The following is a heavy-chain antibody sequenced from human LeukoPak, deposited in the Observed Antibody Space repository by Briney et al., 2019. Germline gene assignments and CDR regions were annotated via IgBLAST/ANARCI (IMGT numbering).Heavy chain of an antibody. Sequence: GGSLRLSCVGSGFAFHNYAMHWVRRPPGKGLEWVSAINWNSDTKAYADSVKGRFTISRHRARNSLYLQMDSLRPEDTALYYCAKDTGGNGAYFYAMDVWGQGTSVTVSS. V-gene: IGHV3-9*01. CDR2: INWNSDTK. D-gene: IGHD4-23*01. J-gene: IGHJ6*02. CDR3: AKDTGGNGAYFYAMDV. CDR1: GFAFHNYA.